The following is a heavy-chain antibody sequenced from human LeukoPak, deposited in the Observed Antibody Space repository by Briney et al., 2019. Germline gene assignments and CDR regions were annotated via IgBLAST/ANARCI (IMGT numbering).Heavy chain of an antibody. V-gene: IGHV1-69*01. CDR2: IIPIFGTA. CDR1: GGTFSSYG. J-gene: IGHJ5*02. CDR3: ASLTPDTYYYDSSELNWFDP. Sequence: SVKVSCKASGGTFSSYGISWVRQAPGQGLEWMGGIIPIFGTANYAQKFQGRVTITADESTSTAYMELSSLRSEDTAVYYCASLTPDTYYYDSSELNWFDPWGQGTLVTVSS. D-gene: IGHD3-22*01.